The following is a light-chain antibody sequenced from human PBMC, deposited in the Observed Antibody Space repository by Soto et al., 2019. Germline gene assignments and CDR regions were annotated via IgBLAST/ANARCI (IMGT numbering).Light chain of an antibody. CDR3: AARDDSLRGHWV. J-gene: IGLJ3*02. CDR2: RNN. CDR1: SSNIGSEY. V-gene: IGLV1-47*01. Sequence: QSVLTQPPSASGTPGQRVTISCSGSSSNIGSEYVVWYQHLPGTAPKLLIYRNNQRPSGVPDRFAGSKSGTSASLAISGLLSEDEADYYCAARDDSLRGHWVFGGGTKLTVL.